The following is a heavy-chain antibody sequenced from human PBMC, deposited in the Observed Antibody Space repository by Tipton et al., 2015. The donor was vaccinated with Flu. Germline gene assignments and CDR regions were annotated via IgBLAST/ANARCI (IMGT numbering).Heavy chain of an antibody. D-gene: IGHD6-13*01. J-gene: IGHJ4*02. CDR2: IYSGGST. CDR3: AVGYTPYYFDY. CDR1: GFTVSSNY. Sequence: SLRLSCAASGFTVSSNYMSWVRQVPGKGLEWVSVIYSGGSTYYADSVKGRFTISRDNSKNTLYLQMNSLRAEDTAVYYCAVGYTPYYFDYWGQGTLVTVSS. V-gene: IGHV3-53*01.